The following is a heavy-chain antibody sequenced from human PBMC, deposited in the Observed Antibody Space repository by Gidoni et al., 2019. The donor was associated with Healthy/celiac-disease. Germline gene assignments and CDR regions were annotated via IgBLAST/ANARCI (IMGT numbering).Heavy chain of an antibody. D-gene: IGHD6-19*01. J-gene: IGHJ4*02. CDR3: ARDLRSAYSSGWYGVDY. CDR1: GFTSVTYA. Sequence: QVQLVESGGGVVQPGRSRRLPCAASGFTSVTYAMHWLGQSPGKGLEWVAVISYDGSNKYYADSVKGRFTISRDNSKNTLYLQMNSLGAEDTAVDYCARDLRSAYSSGWYGVDYWGQGTLVTVSS. V-gene: IGHV3-30*04. CDR2: ISYDGSNK.